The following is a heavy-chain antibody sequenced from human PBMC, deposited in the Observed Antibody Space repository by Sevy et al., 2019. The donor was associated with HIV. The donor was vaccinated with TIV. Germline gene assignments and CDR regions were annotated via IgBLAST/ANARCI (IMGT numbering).Heavy chain of an antibody. CDR2: IYWDDDK. Sequence: SGPTLVKPTQTLTLTCTFSGFSLRTSGVGVGWIRQPPGKALEWLALIYWDDDKRYSPSLKSRLTITKDTSKNQVVLTMTNMDPMDTATYYCAHGPPYDSGSYWNWFDPWGQGTLVTVSS. D-gene: IGHD3-10*01. V-gene: IGHV2-5*02. J-gene: IGHJ5*02. CDR1: GFSLRTSGVG. CDR3: AHGPPYDSGSYWNWFDP.